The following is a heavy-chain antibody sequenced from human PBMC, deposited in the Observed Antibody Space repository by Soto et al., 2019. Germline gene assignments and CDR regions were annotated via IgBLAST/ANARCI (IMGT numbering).Heavy chain of an antibody. D-gene: IGHD1-26*01. Sequence: GGSLRLSCEASGFTFTSYAMTWVRQGAGKGLEWVSSIGTRTGDLLYADSVKGRFTISRDNSRNTLYLQMNSLRTEDTAIYYCAKRSPSGTSHFDYWGQGTLVTVSS. CDR3: AKRSPSGTSHFDY. CDR1: GFTFTSYA. J-gene: IGHJ4*02. V-gene: IGHV3-23*01. CDR2: IGTRTGDL.